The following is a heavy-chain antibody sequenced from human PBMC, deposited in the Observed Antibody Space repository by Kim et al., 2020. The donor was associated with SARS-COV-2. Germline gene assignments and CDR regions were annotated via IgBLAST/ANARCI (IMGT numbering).Heavy chain of an antibody. D-gene: IGHD4-17*01. J-gene: IGHJ5*02. CDR2: ISTSNTNT. CDR1: GYTFSSYV. V-gene: IGHV1-18*01. CDR3: ARDGDAYGDFVS. Sequence: ASVKVSCKASGYTFSSYVINWVRQAPGQGLEWMGWISTSNTNTDYAQNFQGRVTMTADTSTSTAYMELRSLKSDDTAVYYCARDGDAYGDFVSWGQGTLVTVSS.